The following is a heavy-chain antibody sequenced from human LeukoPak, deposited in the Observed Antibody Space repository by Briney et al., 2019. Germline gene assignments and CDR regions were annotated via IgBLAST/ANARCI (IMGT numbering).Heavy chain of an antibody. CDR2: IKKDGSEK. CDR3: ARTRAAPQTYYYYYYMDV. V-gene: IGHV3-7*01. CDR1: GFTFSSYW. Sequence: GGSLRLSCAASGFTFSSYWMSWVRQAPGKGLEWVANIKKDGSEKYYVDSVKGRFTISRDNAKNSLYLQMNSLRAEDTAVYYCARTRAAPQTYYYYYYMDVWGKGTTVTVSS. J-gene: IGHJ6*03.